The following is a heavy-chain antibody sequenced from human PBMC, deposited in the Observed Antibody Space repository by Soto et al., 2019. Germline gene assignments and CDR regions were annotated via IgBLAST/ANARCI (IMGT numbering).Heavy chain of an antibody. CDR2: ISAYNGNT. V-gene: IGHV1-18*01. CDR1: GYTFTSYG. CDR3: ARDTHSGWKPFDY. J-gene: IGHJ4*02. Sequence: ASVRVYYRASGYTFTSYGISWVRQAPGQGLEWMGWISAYNGNTNYAQKLQGRVTMTTDTSTSTAYMELRSLRSDDTAVYYCARDTHSGWKPFDYWGQGTLVTVSS. D-gene: IGHD6-19*01.